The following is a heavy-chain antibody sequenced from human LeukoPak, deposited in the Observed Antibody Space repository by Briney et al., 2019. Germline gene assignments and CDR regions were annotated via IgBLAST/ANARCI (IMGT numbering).Heavy chain of an antibody. Sequence: GGSLRLSCSASGLIFSSYTLHWVRQAPGKGLECISSISSNGGNTHYADSVKGRFTISRDNSKNTLYLQMNSLRAEDTAVYYCATFPIDSSGWYGGEENFDYWGQGTLVTVSS. CDR1: GLIFSSYT. J-gene: IGHJ4*02. CDR3: ATFPIDSSGWYGGEENFDY. CDR2: ISSNGGNT. D-gene: IGHD6-19*01. V-gene: IGHV3-64*04.